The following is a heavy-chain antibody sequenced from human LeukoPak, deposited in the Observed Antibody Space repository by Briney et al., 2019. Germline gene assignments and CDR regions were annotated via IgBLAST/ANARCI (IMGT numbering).Heavy chain of an antibody. Sequence: SVKDSCKASGGTFSSYAISWVRQAPGQGLEWMGGIIPIFDTANYAHKFQGRVTITADKSTSTDYMELSRLRSEDTAVYYCARARGGYCSGGSCPTTVTSLDYWGQGTLVTVSS. CDR1: GGTFSSYA. D-gene: IGHD2-15*01. V-gene: IGHV1-69*06. CDR3: ARARGGYCSGGSCPTTVTSLDY. J-gene: IGHJ4*02. CDR2: IIPIFDTA.